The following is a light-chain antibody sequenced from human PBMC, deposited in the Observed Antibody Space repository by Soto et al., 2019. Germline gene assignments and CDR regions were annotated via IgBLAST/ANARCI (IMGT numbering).Light chain of an antibody. CDR3: AAWDDSLNAVV. J-gene: IGLJ2*01. Sequence: QSVLTQPPSASGTPGQRVTISCSGSSSNIGGNPVNWYQQFPGTAPKLLIYSGNQRPSGVPDRFSGSKSGTSASLAISGLQSEDEADYYCAAWDDSLNAVVFGGGTKVTVL. CDR1: SSNIGGNP. CDR2: SGN. V-gene: IGLV1-44*01.